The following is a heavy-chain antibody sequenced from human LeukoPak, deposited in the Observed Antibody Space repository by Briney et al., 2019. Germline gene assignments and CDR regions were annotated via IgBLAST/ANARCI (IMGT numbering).Heavy chain of an antibody. D-gene: IGHD3-22*01. CDR1: GYSISSGYY. CDR2: IYHSGST. J-gene: IGHJ3*02. V-gene: IGHV4-38-2*02. CDR3: ARKTSLQHYYDSSKDAFDI. Sequence: SETLSLTCTVSGYSISSGYYWGWIRQPPEKGLEWIGSIYHSGSTYYNPSLKSRVTISVDTSKNQFSLKLSSVTAADTAVYYCARKTSLQHYYDSSKDAFDIWGQGTMVTVSS.